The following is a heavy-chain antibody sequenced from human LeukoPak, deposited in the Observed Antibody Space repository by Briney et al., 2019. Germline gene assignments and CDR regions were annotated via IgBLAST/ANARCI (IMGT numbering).Heavy chain of an antibody. D-gene: IGHD3-9*01. Sequence: ASVKVSCKASGYTFTSYGISWVRQAPGQGLEWMGWISAYNGNTNYAQKPQGRVTMTTDTSTSTAYMELRSLRSDDTAVYYCAREELRYFDWLLENYYYYYGMDVWGQGTTVTVSS. CDR3: AREELRYFDWLLENYYYYYGMDV. J-gene: IGHJ6*02. CDR2: ISAYNGNT. V-gene: IGHV1-18*01. CDR1: GYTFTSYG.